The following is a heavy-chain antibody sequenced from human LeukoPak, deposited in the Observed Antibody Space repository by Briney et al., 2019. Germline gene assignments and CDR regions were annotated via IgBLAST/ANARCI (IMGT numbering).Heavy chain of an antibody. CDR2: IYYSGST. D-gene: IGHD6-19*01. J-gene: IGHJ4*02. CDR1: GGSISSYY. CDR3: ARASSGWYHYFDY. Sequence: SETLSLTCTVSGGSISSYYWSWIRQPPGKGLEWIGYIYYSGSTNYNPSLKSRVTISVDTSKNQFSLKLSSVTAADTAVYYCARASSGWYHYFDYWGQGTLVTVSS. V-gene: IGHV4-59*01.